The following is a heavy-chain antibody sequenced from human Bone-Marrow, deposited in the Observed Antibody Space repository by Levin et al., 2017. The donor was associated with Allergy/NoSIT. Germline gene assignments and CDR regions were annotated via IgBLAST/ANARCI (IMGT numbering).Heavy chain of an antibody. J-gene: IGHJ3*02. CDR3: ATDGVTISAVGPYRAFDI. D-gene: IGHD3-3*01. Sequence: RPGGSLRLSCEASGFTFSKAWMSWVRQAPGKGLEWIGRLKSKSERATADYAAPVSGRFTISRDDSKNMVFLQMNSLKTEDTALYYCATDGVTISAVGPYRAFDIWGRGTMVTVSS. CDR1: GFTFSKAW. CDR2: LKSKSERATA. V-gene: IGHV3-15*01.